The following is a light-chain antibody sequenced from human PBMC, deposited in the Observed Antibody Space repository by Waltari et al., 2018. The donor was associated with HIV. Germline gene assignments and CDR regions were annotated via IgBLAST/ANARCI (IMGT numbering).Light chain of an antibody. J-gene: IGLJ2*01. CDR3: QSYDNSLRGWA. Sequence: QSGLTQPPSLSGAPGQRVPSSCPGCSAIMGAGYDLHCYQQLPATAPKLPINGNTNRPSGVPDRFSGPKSGTSAYLAISGLQADDEGDYYCQSYDNSLRGWAFGGRTKVTVL. CDR2: GNT. V-gene: IGLV1-40*01. CDR1: SAIMGAGYD.